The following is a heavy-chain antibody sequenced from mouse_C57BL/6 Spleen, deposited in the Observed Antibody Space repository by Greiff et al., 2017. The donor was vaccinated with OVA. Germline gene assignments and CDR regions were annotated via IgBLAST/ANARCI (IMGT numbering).Heavy chain of an antibody. V-gene: IGHV1-64*01. Sequence: VQLQQSGAELVKPGASVKLSCKASGYTFTSYWMHWVKQRPGQGLEWIGMIHPNSGSTNYNEKFKSKATLTVDKSSSTAYMQLSSLTSEDSAVYYCAREDDYDVDYAMDYWGQGTSVTVSS. CDR2: IHPNSGST. CDR1: GYTFTSYW. D-gene: IGHD2-4*01. J-gene: IGHJ4*01. CDR3: AREDDYDVDYAMDY.